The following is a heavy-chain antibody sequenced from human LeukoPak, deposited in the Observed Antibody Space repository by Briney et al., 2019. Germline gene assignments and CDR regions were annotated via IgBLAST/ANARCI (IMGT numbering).Heavy chain of an antibody. CDR3: VRVSARDCSSNSCWGRLDP. D-gene: IGHD2-2*01. Sequence: GASVKVSCKASGGSFSSYAILWVRQAPGQGLEWMGGINPVFNTPHYAPKFQGRVTITMDESTSTVYMELSSLKSEDTAVFYCVRVSARDCSSNSCWGRLDPWGQGTLVTVSS. V-gene: IGHV1-69*05. CDR1: GGSFSSYA. J-gene: IGHJ5*02. CDR2: INPVFNTP.